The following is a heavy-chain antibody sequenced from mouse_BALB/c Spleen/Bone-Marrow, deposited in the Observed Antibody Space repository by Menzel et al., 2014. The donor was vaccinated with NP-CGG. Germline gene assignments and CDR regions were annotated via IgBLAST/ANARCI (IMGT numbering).Heavy chain of an antibody. CDR1: GFNIXDTY. CDR3: ANYYYGYYFDY. CDR2: IDPANGNT. Sequence: EVQLQESGAELVKPGASVKLSCTASGFNIXDTYMHWVKQRPEQGLEWIGRIDPANGNTKYDPKFQGKATITADTSSNTAYLQLSSLTSEDTAVYYCANYYYGYYFDYWGQGTTLTVSS. J-gene: IGHJ2*01. D-gene: IGHD1-1*01. V-gene: IGHV14-3*02.